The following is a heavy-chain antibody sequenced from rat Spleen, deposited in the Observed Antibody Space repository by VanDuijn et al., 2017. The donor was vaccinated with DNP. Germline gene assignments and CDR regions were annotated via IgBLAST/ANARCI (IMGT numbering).Heavy chain of an antibody. J-gene: IGHJ2*01. Sequence: QVQLKESGPGLVQPSQTLSLTCTVSGFSLTSYTVNCVRQPPGKGLEWIAAISGGGSTYYNSALKYRLSISRDTSKSQVFLKMNSLQTEDTAMYFCARHYTYWGQGVMVTVSS. CDR3: ARHYTY. CDR2: ISGGGST. D-gene: IGHD1-1*01. V-gene: IGHV2-6*01. CDR1: GFSLTSYT.